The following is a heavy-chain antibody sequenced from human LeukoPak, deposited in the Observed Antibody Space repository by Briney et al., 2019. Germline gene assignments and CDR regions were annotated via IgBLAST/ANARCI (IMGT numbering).Heavy chain of an antibody. CDR2: IYYSGST. CDR1: GYSISSDYY. V-gene: IGHV4-59*12. D-gene: IGHD3-22*01. J-gene: IGHJ4*02. Sequence: SETLSLTCVVSGYSISSDYYWSWIRQPPGKGLEWIGYIYYSGSTNYNPSLKSRVTMSVDTSKNQFSLKLSSVTAADTAVYYCARDRYYYDSSARYFDYWGQGTLVTVSS. CDR3: ARDRYYYDSSARYFDY.